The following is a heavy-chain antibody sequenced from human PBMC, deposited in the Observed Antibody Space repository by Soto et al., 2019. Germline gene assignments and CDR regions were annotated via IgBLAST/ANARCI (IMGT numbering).Heavy chain of an antibody. CDR1: GGTISSGDYY. CDR2: MYYGGST. Sequence: SETLSLTCTVSGGTISSGDYYWSRIPQPPGKGLEWIGYMYYGGSTYYTPSLKSPVTISVDTSKNQFSLKLSSVTAADTAVYYCARGKQLVSRYYYYGMDVWGQGTTVTVSS. V-gene: IGHV4-30-4*01. D-gene: IGHD6-6*01. CDR3: ARGKQLVSRYYYYGMDV. J-gene: IGHJ6*02.